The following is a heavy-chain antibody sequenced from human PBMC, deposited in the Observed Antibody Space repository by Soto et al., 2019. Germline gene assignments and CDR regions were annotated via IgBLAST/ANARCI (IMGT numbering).Heavy chain of an antibody. CDR3: ARAVGGSGSYYNTYYYYGMDV. D-gene: IGHD3-10*01. V-gene: IGHV4-31*03. J-gene: IGHJ6*02. Sequence: PSETLSLTCTFSGGSIISGGYYWSWIRQHPGKGLEWIGYIYYSGSTYYNPSLKSRVTISVDTSKNQFSLKLSSVTAADTAVYYCARAVGGSGSYYNTYYYYGMDVWGQGTTVTVSS. CDR2: IYYSGST. CDR1: GGSIISGGYY.